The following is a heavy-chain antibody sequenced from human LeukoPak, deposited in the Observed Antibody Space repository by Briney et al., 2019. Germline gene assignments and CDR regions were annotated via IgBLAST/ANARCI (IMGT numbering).Heavy chain of an antibody. CDR2: IYYSGST. V-gene: IGHV4-31*03. D-gene: IGHD3-22*01. Sequence: SQTLSLTCTVSGGSISSGGYYWSWIRQHPGKGLEWIGYIYYSGSTYYNPSLKSRVTISVDTSKNQFSLELSSVTAADTAVYYCARGRYYYDSSGYFDYWGQGTLVIV. J-gene: IGHJ4*02. CDR3: ARGRYYYDSSGYFDY. CDR1: GGSISSGGYY.